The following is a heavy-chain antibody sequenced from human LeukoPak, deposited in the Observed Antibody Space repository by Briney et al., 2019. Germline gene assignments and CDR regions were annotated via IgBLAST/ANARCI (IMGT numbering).Heavy chain of an antibody. CDR3: AVIAVAGIDLDY. J-gene: IGHJ4*02. Sequence: ASVKVSCKASGYTFTSYYMHWVRQVPGQGLEWMGIINPSGGSTSYAQKFQGRVTMTRDTSTSTVYMELSSLRSEDTAVYYCAVIAVAGIDLDYWGQGTLVTVSS. D-gene: IGHD6-19*01. CDR1: GYTFTSYY. V-gene: IGHV1-46*01. CDR2: INPSGGST.